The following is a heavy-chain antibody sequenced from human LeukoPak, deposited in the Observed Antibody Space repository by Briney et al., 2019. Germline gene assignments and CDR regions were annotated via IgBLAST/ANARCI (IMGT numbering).Heavy chain of an antibody. Sequence: RSSETLSLTCTVSGGSISSGGYYWSWIRQHPGKGLEWIGYIYYSGSTYYNPSLKSRVTISVDTSKNQFSLKLSPVTAADTAVYYCARHVPGDYGDPNWYFDLWGRGTLVTVS. CDR1: GGSISSGGYY. D-gene: IGHD4-17*01. CDR3: ARHVPGDYGDPNWYFDL. J-gene: IGHJ2*01. V-gene: IGHV4-31*03. CDR2: IYYSGST.